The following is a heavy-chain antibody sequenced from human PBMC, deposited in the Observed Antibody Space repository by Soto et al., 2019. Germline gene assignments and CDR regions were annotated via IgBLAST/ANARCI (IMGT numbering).Heavy chain of an antibody. CDR1: GFTFSSYW. Sequence: GGSLRLSCAASGFTFSSYWMSWVRQAPGKGLEWVANIKQDGSEKYYVDSVKGRFTISRDNAKNSLYLQMNSLRAEDMAVYYCAREGPSWAFDIWGQGTMVTVSS. CDR2: IKQDGSEK. CDR3: AREGPSWAFDI. J-gene: IGHJ3*02. V-gene: IGHV3-7*03.